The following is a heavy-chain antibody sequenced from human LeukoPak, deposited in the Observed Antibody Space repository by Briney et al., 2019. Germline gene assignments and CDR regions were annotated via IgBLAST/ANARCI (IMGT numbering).Heavy chain of an antibody. CDR1: GLNFRSSW. CDR2: INQDGSEK. J-gene: IGHJ4*02. CDR3: ARAFYSYFDY. D-gene: IGHD2/OR15-2a*01. V-gene: IGHV3-7*03. Sequence: GGSLRLSCAASGLNFRSSWMRWIRQAPGKGLERVANINQDGSEKYYVDSVKGRFTIYRDNAKNSLYLKMNSLRVEDTAVYYCARAFYSYFDYWGQGTLVVVST.